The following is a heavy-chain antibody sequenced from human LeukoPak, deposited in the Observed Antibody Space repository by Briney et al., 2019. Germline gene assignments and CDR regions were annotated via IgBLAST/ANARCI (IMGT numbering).Heavy chain of an antibody. Sequence: SETLSLTCTVSGGSISTYYWTWIRQPPGKGLEWIGYISDRGRATYNPSLKSRLTISLDTSKNQFSLKLNSVTAADTAVYYCARVGGSDYGMDVWGRGTTVTVSS. V-gene: IGHV4-59*01. CDR1: GGSISTYY. CDR3: ARVGGSDYGMDV. J-gene: IGHJ6*02. CDR2: ISDRGRA. D-gene: IGHD2-15*01.